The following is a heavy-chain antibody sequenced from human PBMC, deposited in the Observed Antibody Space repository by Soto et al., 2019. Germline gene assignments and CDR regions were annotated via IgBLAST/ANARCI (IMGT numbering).Heavy chain of an antibody. J-gene: IGHJ4*02. CDR3: AKDLEYSSSYYFDY. CDR1: GFTFDDYA. V-gene: IGHV3-9*01. Sequence: EVQLVESGGGLVQPGRSLRLSCAASGFTFDDYAMHWVRQAPGKGLEWVSGISWNSGSIGYADSVKGRFTISRDNAKNSLYLQMNSLRAEDTALYYCAKDLEYSSSYYFDYWGQGTLVTVFS. D-gene: IGHD6-6*01. CDR2: ISWNSGSI.